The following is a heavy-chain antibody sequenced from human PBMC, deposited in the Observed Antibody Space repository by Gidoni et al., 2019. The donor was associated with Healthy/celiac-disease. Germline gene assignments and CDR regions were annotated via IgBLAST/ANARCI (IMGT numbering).Heavy chain of an antibody. CDR3: AKEGDRWDWNAEYGMDV. Sequence: EVQLVESGGGLVQPGRSLRLSCAASGFTFDDYAMHWVRQAPGKGLEWGSGISWNSGSIGYADSVKGRFTISRDNAKNSLYLQMNSLRAEDTALYYCAKEGDRWDWNAEYGMDVWGQGTTVTVSS. CDR1: GFTFDDYA. V-gene: IGHV3-9*01. J-gene: IGHJ6*02. CDR2: ISWNSGSI. D-gene: IGHD1-1*01.